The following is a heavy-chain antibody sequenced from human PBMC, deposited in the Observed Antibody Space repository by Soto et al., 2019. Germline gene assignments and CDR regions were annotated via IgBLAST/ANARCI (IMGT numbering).Heavy chain of an antibody. V-gene: IGHV1-2*02. CDR1: GYTCTGHY. CDR3: ARALSRKVRKSVDP. J-gene: IGHJ5*02. Sequence: WASVKVSCKTSGYTCTGHYINCVRQARGQGPEYMGWIHPNSGDTKYTQRFKGRVTMTRDTSISTAYMELRRLTSDDTAVYYCARALSRKVRKSVDPWGQGVLVTVSS. CDR2: IHPNSGDT.